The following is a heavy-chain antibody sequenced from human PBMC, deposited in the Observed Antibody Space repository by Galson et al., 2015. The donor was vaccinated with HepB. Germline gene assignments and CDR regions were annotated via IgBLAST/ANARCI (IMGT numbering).Heavy chain of an antibody. V-gene: IGHV3-15*01. Sequence: SLRLSCAASGFTFSNAWMSWVRQAPGKGLEWVGRIKSKTDGGTTDYAAPVKGRFTISRDDSKNTLYLQMNSLKTEDTAVYYCTTDPSTVTTSLGSGWGSNWFDPWGQGTLVTVSS. CDR3: TTDPSTVTTSLGSGWGSNWFDP. CDR2: IKSKTDGGTT. J-gene: IGHJ5*02. CDR1: GFTFSNAW. D-gene: IGHD4-17*01.